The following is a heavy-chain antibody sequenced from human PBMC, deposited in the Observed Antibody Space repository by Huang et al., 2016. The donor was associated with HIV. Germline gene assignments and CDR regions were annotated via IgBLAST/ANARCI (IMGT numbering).Heavy chain of an antibody. CDR3: ARLDTARNYYYYGLDV. D-gene: IGHD5-18*01. Sequence: EEQLVQSGAEVKKPGESLKISCEGSGYSFAKYWIGWVRQVPGKGLEWMGIIYPEDSDTRYSPSFQGQVSISADKSISTAYLQWSSLKASDTAMYYCARLDTARNYYYYGLDVWGQGTSVIVSS. V-gene: IGHV5-51*01. CDR1: GYSFAKYW. CDR2: IYPEDSDT. J-gene: IGHJ6*02.